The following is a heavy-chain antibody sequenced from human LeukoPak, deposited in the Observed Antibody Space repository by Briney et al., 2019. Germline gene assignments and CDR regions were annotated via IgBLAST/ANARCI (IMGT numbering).Heavy chain of an antibody. CDR3: ARTTCTSSSCSGYSFDN. V-gene: IGHV4-4*07. Sequence: SETLSLTCTVSGGSISSYYWSWIRQPAGKGPEWIGRIYTSGSTNYNPSLKSRVTMSVDTSKNQFSLKLSSVTAADTAVYYCARTTCTSSSCSGYSFDNWGQGTLVTVSS. CDR1: GGSISSYY. CDR2: IYTSGST. J-gene: IGHJ4*02. D-gene: IGHD2-2*01.